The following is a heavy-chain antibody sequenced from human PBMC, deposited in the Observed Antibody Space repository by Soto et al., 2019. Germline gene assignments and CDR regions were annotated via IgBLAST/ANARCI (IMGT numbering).Heavy chain of an antibody. CDR2: ISSSGSTI. CDR1: GFTFSDYY. D-gene: IGHD3-3*01. CDR3: AREVRFLEWFPSRYYYMDV. V-gene: IGHV3-11*01. J-gene: IGHJ6*03. Sequence: GGSLILSCAASGFTFSDYYMSWIRQAPGKGLEWVSYISSSGSTIYYADSVKGRFTISRDNAKNSLYLQMNSLRAEDTAVYYCAREVRFLEWFPSRYYYMDVWGKGTTVTVSS.